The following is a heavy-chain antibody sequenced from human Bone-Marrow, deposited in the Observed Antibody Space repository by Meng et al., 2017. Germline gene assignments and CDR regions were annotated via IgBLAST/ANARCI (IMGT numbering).Heavy chain of an antibody. CDR1: GGSFSDYY. V-gene: IGHV4-34*01. J-gene: IGHJ4*02. CDR3: ARGPTTMAHDFDY. D-gene: IGHD4-11*01. CDR2: INHSGST. Sequence: QVQLQQWGAGLFKPSETLSLTCVVSGGSFSDYYRSWIRQPPGKGLEWIGEINHSGSTNYNPSLESRATISVDTSKNQFSLKLSSVTAADSAVYYCARGPTTMAHDFDYWGQGTLVTVSS.